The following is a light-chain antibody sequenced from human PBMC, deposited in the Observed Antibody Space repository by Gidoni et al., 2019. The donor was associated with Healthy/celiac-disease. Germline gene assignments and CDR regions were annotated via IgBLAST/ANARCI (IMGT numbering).Light chain of an antibody. CDR2: DVS. CDR1: SSDVGGYNN. J-gene: IGLJ3*02. CDR3: SSYTSSSPWV. Sequence: QSALTQPASVSGSPGQSITISCTGTSSDVGGYNNVSWEQQHPGKAPKLMIYDVSNRPSGVSKRCSGSKSGNTASLTISGRQAEDEADYYCSSYTSSSPWVFGGGTKLTVL. V-gene: IGLV2-14*01.